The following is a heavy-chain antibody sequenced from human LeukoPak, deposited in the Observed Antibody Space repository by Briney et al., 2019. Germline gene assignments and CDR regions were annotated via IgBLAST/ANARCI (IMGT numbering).Heavy chain of an antibody. D-gene: IGHD5-18*01. J-gene: IGHJ4*02. CDR2: IDPSDSET. CDR3: ARQTAMGRSGDY. Sequence: GESLKISCKASGYSFTSYWIGRVRQMPGKGLEWMGIIDPSDSETRYTPSFQGQVTISVDKSLTTAYLQWNTLKAADTAMYYCARQTAMGRSGDYWGQGTLATVSS. V-gene: IGHV5-51*01. CDR1: GYSFTSYW.